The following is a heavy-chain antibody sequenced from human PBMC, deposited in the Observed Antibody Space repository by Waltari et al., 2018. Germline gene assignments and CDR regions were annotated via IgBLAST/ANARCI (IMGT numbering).Heavy chain of an antibody. CDR2: INPDGSGK. CDR1: GFTFSSSW. CDR3: TTDRWFGYFDY. Sequence: EVQLVESGGVLVQPGGSLRLSCVVSGFTFSSSWMDWVRQAPGKGLEWRATINPDGSGKYDVDSVKDRFTVSRDNAKNSLYLQMSSLRVEDTAVYYCTTDRWFGYFDYWGQGTLVTVSS. D-gene: IGHD3-10*01. V-gene: IGHV3-7*01. J-gene: IGHJ4*02.